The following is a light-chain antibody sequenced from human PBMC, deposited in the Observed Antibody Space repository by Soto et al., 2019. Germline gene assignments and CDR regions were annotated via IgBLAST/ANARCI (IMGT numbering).Light chain of an antibody. CDR3: AACDDIQRGHSV. CDR1: SSNIGTNT. J-gene: IGLJ1*01. CDR2: NNN. V-gene: IGLV1-44*01. Sequence: QSVLTQPPSASGTPGQRVTISCSGSSSNIGTNTVSWYQHLPGTAPKLLIYNNNQRPSGVPDRFSGSKSGTSAPLAISGLQSEDEADYYCAACDDIQRGHSVFGTGIKV.